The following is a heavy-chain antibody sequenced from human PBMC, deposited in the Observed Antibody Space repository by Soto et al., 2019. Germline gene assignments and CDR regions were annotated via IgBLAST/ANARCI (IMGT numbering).Heavy chain of an antibody. CDR2: ISGSGGST. CDR3: AKVAVGATFYFDY. J-gene: IGHJ4*01. Sequence: EVQLLESGGGLVQPGGSLRLSCAASGFTFSSYAMSWVRQAPGKGLEWVSAISGSGGSTYYADSVKGRFTISRDNSKNTLYRKVISMRAEKTAVYYCAKVAVGATFYFDYWVPGTLVTVS. CDR1: GFTFSSYA. V-gene: IGHV3-23*01. D-gene: IGHD1-26*01.